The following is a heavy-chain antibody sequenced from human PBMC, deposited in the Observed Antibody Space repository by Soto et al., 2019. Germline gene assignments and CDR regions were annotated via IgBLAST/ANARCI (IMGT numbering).Heavy chain of an antibody. V-gene: IGHV1-69*06. CDR1: GGTFGSYA. Sequence: GASVKVSCKASGGTFGSYAISWVRQAPGQGLEWMGGIIPIFGTANYAQKFQGRVTISVDTSKNQFSLKLSSVTAADTAVYYCARSRPMTSFVYWGQGALVTVSS. D-gene: IGHD2-21*02. CDR2: IIPIFGTA. CDR3: ARSRPMTSFVY. J-gene: IGHJ4*02.